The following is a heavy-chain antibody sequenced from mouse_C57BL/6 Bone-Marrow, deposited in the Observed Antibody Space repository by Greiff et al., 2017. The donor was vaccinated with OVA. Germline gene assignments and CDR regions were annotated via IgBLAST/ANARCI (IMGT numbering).Heavy chain of an antibody. V-gene: IGHV3-6*01. CDR3: ARDNDGYYTYFDV. CDR1: GYSITSGYY. CDR2: ISYDGSN. D-gene: IGHD2-3*01. J-gene: IGHJ1*03. Sequence: ESGPGLVKPSQSLSLTCSVTGYSITSGYYWNWIRQFPGNKLEWMGYISYDGSNNYNPSLKNRISITRDTSKNQFFLKLNSVTTEDTATYYCARDNDGYYTYFDVWGTGTTVTVSS.